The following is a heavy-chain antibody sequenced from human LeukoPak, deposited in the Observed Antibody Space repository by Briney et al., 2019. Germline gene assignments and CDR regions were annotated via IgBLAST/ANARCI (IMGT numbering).Heavy chain of an antibody. CDR1: GYTFASYG. CDR3: ARDRGDGYIVAEDY. D-gene: IGHD5-24*01. CDR2: ISAYNGNT. Sequence: GASVKLSCKASGYTFASYGISWLRQPPGPGHELVGWISAYNGNTNYAQKLQGRVTMTTDTSTSTAYMELRSLRSDDTAVYYCARDRGDGYIVAEDYWGKGNLVSVS. V-gene: IGHV1-18*01. J-gene: IGHJ4*02.